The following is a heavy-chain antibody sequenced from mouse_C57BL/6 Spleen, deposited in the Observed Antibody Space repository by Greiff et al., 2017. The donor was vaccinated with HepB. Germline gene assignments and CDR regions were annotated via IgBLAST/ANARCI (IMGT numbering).Heavy chain of an antibody. V-gene: IGHV8-12*01. CDR1: GFSLSTSGMG. CDR3: ARRGDYDDGGFAY. D-gene: IGHD2-4*01. CDR2: IYWDDDK. Sequence: QVTLKECGPGILQSSQTLSLTCSFSGFSLSTSGMGVSWIRQPSGKGLEWLAHIYWDDDKRYNPSLKSRLTISKDTSRNQVFLKITSVDTADTATYYCARRGDYDDGGFAYWGQGTLVTVSA. J-gene: IGHJ3*01.